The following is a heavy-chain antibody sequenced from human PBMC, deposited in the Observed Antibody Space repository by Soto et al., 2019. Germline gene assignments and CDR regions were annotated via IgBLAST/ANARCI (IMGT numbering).Heavy chain of an antibody. CDR2: IIPIFGTA. D-gene: IGHD1-7*01. CDR1: GGTFSSYA. J-gene: IGHJ4*02. Sequence: SRKVSCKASGGTFSSYAISWVRQAPGQGLEWMGGIIPIFGTANYAQKFQGRVTITADESTSTAYMELSSLTSEDTAVYYCASRDPGTSVDYWGQGTLVTVSS. V-gene: IGHV1-69*13. CDR3: ASRDPGTSVDY.